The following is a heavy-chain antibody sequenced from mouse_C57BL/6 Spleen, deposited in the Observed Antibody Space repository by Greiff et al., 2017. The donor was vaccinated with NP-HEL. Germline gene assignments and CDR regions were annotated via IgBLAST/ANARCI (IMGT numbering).Heavy chain of an antibody. Sequence: VQLQQPGAELVKPGASVKLSCKASGYTFTSYWMQWVKQRPGQGLEWIGEIDPSDSYTNYNQKFKGKATLTVDTSSSTAYMQLSSLTSEDSAVYYCGFYGSSYYYAMDYWGQGTSVTVSS. CDR1: GYTFTSYW. CDR3: GFYGSSYYYAMDY. CDR2: IDPSDSYT. D-gene: IGHD1-1*01. J-gene: IGHJ4*01. V-gene: IGHV1-50*01.